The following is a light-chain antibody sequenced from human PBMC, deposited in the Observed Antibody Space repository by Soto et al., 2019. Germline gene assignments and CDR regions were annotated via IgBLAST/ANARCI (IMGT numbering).Light chain of an antibody. CDR1: SSDIGGYNY. J-gene: IGLJ2*01. CDR2: EVS. CDR3: TSYAGSNNVI. Sequence: QSVLTQPPSASGSPGQSVTISCTGTSSDIGGYNYVSWYQQLPGKAPQFIIYEVSKRPSGVPDRFSGSKSGNTASLTVSGLQAEDEADYYCTSYAGSNNVIFGGGTKLTVL. V-gene: IGLV2-8*01.